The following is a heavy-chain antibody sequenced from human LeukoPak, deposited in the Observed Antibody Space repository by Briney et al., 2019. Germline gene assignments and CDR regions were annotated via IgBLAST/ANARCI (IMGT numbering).Heavy chain of an antibody. V-gene: IGHV4-59*01. Sequence: PSETLSLTCTVSGGSISSYYWSWIRQPPGKGLEWIGYIYYSGSTNYNPSLKSRVTISVDTPKNQFSLKLSSVTAADTAVYYCARGVRGVDDAFDIWGQGTMVTVSS. CDR1: GGSISSYY. CDR3: ARGVRGVDDAFDI. J-gene: IGHJ3*02. CDR2: IYYSGST. D-gene: IGHD3-10*01.